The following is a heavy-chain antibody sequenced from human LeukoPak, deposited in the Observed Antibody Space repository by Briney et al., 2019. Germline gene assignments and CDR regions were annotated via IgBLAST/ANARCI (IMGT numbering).Heavy chain of an antibody. CDR1: GFTFSSYA. J-gene: IGHJ4*02. CDR3: ARDGYDSSGYLDY. D-gene: IGHD3-22*01. V-gene: IGHV3-30*04. CDR2: ISYDGSNK. Sequence: PGGSLRLSCAASGFTFSSYAMHWVRQAPGKGLDWVAVISYDGSNKYYADSVKGRFTISRDNSKNTLYLQMNSLRAEDTAVYYCARDGYDSSGYLDYWGQGTLVTVSS.